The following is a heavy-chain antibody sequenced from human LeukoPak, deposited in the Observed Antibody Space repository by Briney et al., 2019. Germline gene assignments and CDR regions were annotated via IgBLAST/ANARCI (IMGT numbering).Heavy chain of an antibody. D-gene: IGHD2-2*01. CDR2: IYTSGNT. J-gene: IGHJ4*02. Sequence: SETLSLTCTVSGVSINSGSYYYGSWIRQPAGKGLEWIGRIYTSGNTNYNPSLKSRVTISIDTSKNQVSLKLSSVTAADTAVYYCASEFAMWGQGTLVTVSS. CDR1: GVSINSGSYY. V-gene: IGHV4-61*02. CDR3: ASEFAM.